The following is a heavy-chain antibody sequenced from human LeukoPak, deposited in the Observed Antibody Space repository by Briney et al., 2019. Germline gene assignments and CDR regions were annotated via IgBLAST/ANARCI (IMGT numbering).Heavy chain of an antibody. CDR1: GGSISSGDYY. V-gene: IGHV4-30-4*08. CDR2: IYYSGST. J-gene: IGHJ5*02. CDR3: ARASLDRGAIEWEYNWFDP. Sequence: SETLSLTCTVSGGSISSGDYYWSWLRQPPGKGLEWIGYIYYSGSTYYNPSLKSRVTISVDTSKDQFSLKLSSVTAADTAVYYCARASLDRGAIEWEYNWFDPWGQGTLVTVSS. D-gene: IGHD1-26*01.